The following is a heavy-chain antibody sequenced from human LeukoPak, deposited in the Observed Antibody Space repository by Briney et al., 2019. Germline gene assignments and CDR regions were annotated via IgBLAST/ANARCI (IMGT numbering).Heavy chain of an antibody. CDR2: IYYSGST. Sequence: SETLSLTCTVSGGSISSYYWSWIRQPPGKGLEWIGYIYYSGSTNYNPSLKSRVTISVDMSKNQFSLKLSSVTAADTAVYYCARDSKENWFDPWGQGTLVTVSS. J-gene: IGHJ5*02. D-gene: IGHD3-3*02. CDR1: GGSISSYY. CDR3: ARDSKENWFDP. V-gene: IGHV4-59*01.